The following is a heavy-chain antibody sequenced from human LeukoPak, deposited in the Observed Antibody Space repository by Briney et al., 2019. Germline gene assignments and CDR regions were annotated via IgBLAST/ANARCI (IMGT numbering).Heavy chain of an antibody. D-gene: IGHD6-19*01. Sequence: LSLTCTVSGGSISSSGYYWGWIRQPPGKGLEWVSYISSSGSTIYYADSVKGRFTISRDNAKNSLYLQMNSLRAEDTAVYYCARSWLAVAGPEYWGQGTLVTVSS. CDR1: GGSISSSGYY. V-gene: IGHV3-11*04. J-gene: IGHJ4*02. CDR3: ARSWLAVAGPEY. CDR2: ISSSGSTI.